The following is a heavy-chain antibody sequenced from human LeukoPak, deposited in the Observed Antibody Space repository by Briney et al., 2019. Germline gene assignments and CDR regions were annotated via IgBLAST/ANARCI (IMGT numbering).Heavy chain of an antibody. D-gene: IGHD5-24*01. CDR3: ARGGRRDGYNLGY. J-gene: IGHJ4*02. CDR2: INPSGGNT. V-gene: IGHV1-46*01. CDR1: GYTFTRYY. Sequence: ASVKVSCKASGYTFTRYYMLWVRQAPGQGLEWMGIINPSGGNTNYAQKFQGRVTMTRDTSTSTVYMEPSSLRSEDTAVYYCARGGRRDGYNLGYWGQGTLVTVSS.